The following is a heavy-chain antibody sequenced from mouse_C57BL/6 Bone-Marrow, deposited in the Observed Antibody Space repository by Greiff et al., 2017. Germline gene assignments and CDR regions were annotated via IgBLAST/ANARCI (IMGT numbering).Heavy chain of an antibody. CDR2: INPNNGGT. J-gene: IGHJ4*01. CDR3: ASHGSSPMDY. CDR1: GYTFTDYN. V-gene: IGHV1-22*01. D-gene: IGHD1-1*01. Sequence: EVQRVESGPELVKPGASVKMSCKASGYTFTDYNMHWVKQSHGKSLEWIGYINPNNGGTSYNQKFKGKATLTVNKSSSTAYMELRSLTSEDSAVYYCASHGSSPMDYWGQGTSVTVSS.